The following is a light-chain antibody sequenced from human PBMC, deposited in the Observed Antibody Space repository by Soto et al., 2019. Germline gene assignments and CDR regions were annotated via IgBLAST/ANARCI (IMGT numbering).Light chain of an antibody. CDR1: QSVSSY. Sequence: EIVLTQSPATLSLFAGERATLSCRASQSVSSYLAWYQQKPGQAPRLLIFDASNRATGIPARFSGSGSGTDFTLTISSLEPEDSAVYYCQQRSNWPLAFGGGTKVEI. CDR2: DAS. V-gene: IGKV3-11*01. CDR3: QQRSNWPLA. J-gene: IGKJ4*01.